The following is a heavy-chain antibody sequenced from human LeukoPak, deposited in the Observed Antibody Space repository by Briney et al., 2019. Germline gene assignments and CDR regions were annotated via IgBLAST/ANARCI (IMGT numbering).Heavy chain of an antibody. D-gene: IGHD6-13*01. CDR2: ISYDGSNK. Sequence: GRSLRLSCAASGFTFSSYGMHWVRQAPGKGLEWVAVISYDGSNKYYADSVKGRFTISGDNSKNTLYLQMNSLRAEDTAVYYCAKERVFGLFDPWGQGTLVTVSS. J-gene: IGHJ5*02. CDR3: AKERVFGLFDP. V-gene: IGHV3-30*18. CDR1: GFTFSSYG.